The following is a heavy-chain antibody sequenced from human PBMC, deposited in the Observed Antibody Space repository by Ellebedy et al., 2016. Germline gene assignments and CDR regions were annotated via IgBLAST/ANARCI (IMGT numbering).Heavy chain of an antibody. D-gene: IGHD4-11*01. J-gene: IGHJ3*02. Sequence: GGSLRLXXAASGFTFSDYYMDWVRQAPGEGLEWVGRVTNKADSDTTHYAASVKGRFTISRDDSKNSLYLQMNSLKIEDTAVYFCSRPYSKGRPVSDIWGQGAMVTVSS. CDR3: SRPYSKGRPVSDI. V-gene: IGHV3-72*01. CDR1: GFTFSDYY. CDR2: VTNKADSDTT.